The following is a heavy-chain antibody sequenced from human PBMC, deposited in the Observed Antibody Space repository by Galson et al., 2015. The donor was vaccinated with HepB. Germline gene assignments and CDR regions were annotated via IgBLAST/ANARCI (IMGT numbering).Heavy chain of an antibody. V-gene: IGHV3-48*02. CDR2: ISGSGDTT. Sequence: SLRLSCAASGFSFSTYSINWVRQVPGKGLEWVSYISGSGDTTHYADSVKGRFTSSRDNVKNLSHLQMNSLRDEDTAVYYCVRDSGTSGYYGMDVWGQGTTVTLSS. D-gene: IGHD1-14*01. CDR3: VRDSGTSGYYGMDV. CDR1: GFSFSTYS. J-gene: IGHJ6*02.